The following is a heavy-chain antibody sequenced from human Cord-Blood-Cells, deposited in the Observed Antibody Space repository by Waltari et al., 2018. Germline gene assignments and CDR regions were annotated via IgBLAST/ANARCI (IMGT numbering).Heavy chain of an antibody. CDR2: IIHSGST. J-gene: IGHJ3*02. CDR1: GGSIRSSNW. CDR3: ARVEGSGPEDAFDI. V-gene: IGHV4-4*02. Sequence: QVQLQESGPGLVKPSGTLSLTCAVSGGSIRSSNWWSWVRQPPGKGLEWIGEIIHSGSTNSHPSLKSRVTISVAKSKNQFSLKLSSVAAADTAVYYCARVEGSGPEDAFDIWGQGTMVTVSS. D-gene: IGHD3-10*01.